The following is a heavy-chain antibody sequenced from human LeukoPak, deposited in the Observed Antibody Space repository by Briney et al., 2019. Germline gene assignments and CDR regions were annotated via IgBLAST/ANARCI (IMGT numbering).Heavy chain of an antibody. D-gene: IGHD6-19*01. V-gene: IGHV4-59*01. Sequence: SETLSLTCTVSGGSISSYYWSWIRQPPGKGLEWIGYIYYSGSTNYNPSLKSRVTISVDTSKNQFSLKLSSVTAADTAVYYCAREGSGWYYYYYYMDVWGKGTTVTISS. CDR2: IYYSGST. J-gene: IGHJ6*03. CDR3: AREGSGWYYYYYYMDV. CDR1: GGSISSYY.